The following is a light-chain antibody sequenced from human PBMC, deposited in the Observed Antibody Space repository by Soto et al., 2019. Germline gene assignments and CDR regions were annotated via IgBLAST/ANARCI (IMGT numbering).Light chain of an antibody. J-gene: IGKJ2*01. CDR1: QSVRTN. V-gene: IGKV3-15*01. Sequence: EIVMTQSPATLSVSPGERATLSCRASQSVRTNLAWYQQKPGQAPRRLIYGASTRATGVPARFSGSGSGTEFTLTISSLQSEDFVIYFCQQYNDWPPVYTFGQGTKLEIK. CDR2: GAS. CDR3: QQYNDWPPVYT.